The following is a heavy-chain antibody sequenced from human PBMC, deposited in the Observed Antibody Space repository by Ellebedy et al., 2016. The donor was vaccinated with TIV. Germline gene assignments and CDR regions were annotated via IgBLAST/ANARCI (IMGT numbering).Heavy chain of an antibody. CDR3: ARLRPTGTGGRGYFDH. CDR2: LDYDGTT. V-gene: IGHV4-39*01. D-gene: IGHD3-22*01. J-gene: IGHJ4*02. CDR1: GVPISRTEYY. Sequence: MPSETLSLTCTVSGVPISRTEYYWGWTRQSPGKGLEWIGTLDYDGTTSYNPSLRSRVSISVATSKSQLSLKLSSVNATDAAVYYCARLRPTGTGGRGYFDHWGQGSLVTVSS.